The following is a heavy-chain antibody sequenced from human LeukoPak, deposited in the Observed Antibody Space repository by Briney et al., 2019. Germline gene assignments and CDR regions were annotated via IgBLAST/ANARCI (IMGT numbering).Heavy chain of an antibody. Sequence: PGGSLRLSCAASGFTFGSYAVNWVRQAPGKGLEWVSGISASGGSTFYADSLEGRFTISRDNSKNTLHLQMNSLRAEDTAVYYCYGLSSYYYGSGLESAPWPHDAFDIWGQGTMVTVSS. CDR1: GFTFGSYA. D-gene: IGHD3-10*01. J-gene: IGHJ3*02. V-gene: IGHV3-23*01. CDR3: YGLSSYYYGSGLESAPWPHDAFDI. CDR2: ISASGGST.